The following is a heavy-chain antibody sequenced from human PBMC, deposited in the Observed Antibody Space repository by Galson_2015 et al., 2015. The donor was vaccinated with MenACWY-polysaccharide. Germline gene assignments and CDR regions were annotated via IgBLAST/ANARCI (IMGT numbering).Heavy chain of an antibody. V-gene: IGHV5-51*03. CDR3: ARLRGLGGQFYCDF. J-gene: IGHJ4*02. Sequence: QSGAEVKKPGESLKISCKASGYIFNNYWIGWVRQMPDKGLEWMGRIFPDNSDPRYSPSFQGQVTVSVDKSTSTAYLHLSGLKAPDTGMYYCARLRGLGGQFYCDFWGQGSLVTVSS. CDR1: GYIFNNYW. CDR2: IFPDNSDP. D-gene: IGHD4-23*01.